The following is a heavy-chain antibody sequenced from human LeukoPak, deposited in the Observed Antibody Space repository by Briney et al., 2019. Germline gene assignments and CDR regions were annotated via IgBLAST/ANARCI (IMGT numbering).Heavy chain of an antibody. CDR3: AKDSPVVVPAALPRVVDD. Sequence: GGPLRLSCAASGFTFSSYAMGWVRQAPGKGLEWVSAISGSGGSTYYADSVKGRFTISRDNSKNTLYLQMNSLRAEDTAVYYCAKDSPVVVPAALPRVVDDWGQGTLVTVSS. CDR2: ISGSGGST. D-gene: IGHD2-2*02. CDR1: GFTFSSYA. V-gene: IGHV3-23*01. J-gene: IGHJ4*02.